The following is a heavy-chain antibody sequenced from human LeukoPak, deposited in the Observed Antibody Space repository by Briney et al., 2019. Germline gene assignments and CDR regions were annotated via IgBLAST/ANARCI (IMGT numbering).Heavy chain of an antibody. J-gene: IGHJ6*02. Sequence: ASVKVSCKASGYTFTGYYMHWVRQAPGQGLEWMGWINPNSGGTNYAQKFQGWITMTRDTSISTAYMELSRLRSDDTAVYYCARERIAVAGTTYYYYYGMDVWGQGTTVTVSS. CDR2: INPNSGGT. V-gene: IGHV1-2*04. D-gene: IGHD6-19*01. CDR1: GYTFTGYY. CDR3: ARERIAVAGTTYYYYYGMDV.